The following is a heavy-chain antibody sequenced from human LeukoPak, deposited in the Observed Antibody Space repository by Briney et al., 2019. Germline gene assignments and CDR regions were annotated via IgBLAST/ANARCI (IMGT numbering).Heavy chain of an antibody. V-gene: IGHV3-74*01. CDR1: GFTFGNYW. D-gene: IGHD5-12*01. CDR2: IYSDGSTT. Sequence: GGSLRLACAAAGFTFGNYWMHWVRQVPGEGTGWVARIYSDGSTTNHPDSVKGRSAISRDNAKNTLFPQMTSLRAEDTAVYYCARIDYVPQSGHDSFWGQRTLVTVSS. J-gene: IGHJ4*02. CDR3: ARIDYVPQSGHDSF.